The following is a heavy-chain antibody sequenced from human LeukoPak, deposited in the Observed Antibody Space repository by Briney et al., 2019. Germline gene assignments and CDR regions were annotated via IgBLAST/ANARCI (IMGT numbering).Heavy chain of an antibody. J-gene: IGHJ5*02. D-gene: IGHD1-20*01. CDR3: AYSRTGITGPGGWFDP. CDR2: ISAYNGNT. CDR1: AYTFTIYG. V-gene: IGHV1-18*01. Sequence: ASVKVSCKASAYTFTIYGISWVRQPPGPGLEWMGWISAYNGNTNYAQKLQGRVTMTTDTSTSTAYMELRSLRSGDTAVYYCAYSRTGITGPGGWFDPWGQGTLVTVSS.